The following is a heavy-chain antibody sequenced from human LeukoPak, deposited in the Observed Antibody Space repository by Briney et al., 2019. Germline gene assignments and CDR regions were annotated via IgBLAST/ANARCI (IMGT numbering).Heavy chain of an antibody. V-gene: IGHV4-61*01. CDR1: GGSVSSSNYY. D-gene: IGHD1-1*01. CDR3: ARDPRTTTAFDI. J-gene: IGHJ3*02. Sequence: PSETLSLTCTVSGGSVSSSNYYWSWIRQPPGKGLEWVGFFSYNVHSDYNPSLKSRVTISVDTSKNQFSLKLSSVTAADTAVYHCARDPRTTTAFDIWGQGTMVAVSS. CDR2: FSYNVHS.